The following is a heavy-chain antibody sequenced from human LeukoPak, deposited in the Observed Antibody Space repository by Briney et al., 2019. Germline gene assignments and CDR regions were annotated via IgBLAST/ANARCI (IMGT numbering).Heavy chain of an antibody. V-gene: IGHV3-33*01. Sequence: GRSLRLSRAASGFTFSSYGMHWVRQAPGKGLEWVAVIWYDGSNKYYADSVKGRFTISRDNSKNTLYLQMNSLRAEDTAVYYCARGNPYDFASGYYLGYWGQGTLVTVSS. D-gene: IGHD3-3*01. CDR3: ARGNPYDFASGYYLGY. CDR2: IWYDGSNK. J-gene: IGHJ4*02. CDR1: GFTFSSYG.